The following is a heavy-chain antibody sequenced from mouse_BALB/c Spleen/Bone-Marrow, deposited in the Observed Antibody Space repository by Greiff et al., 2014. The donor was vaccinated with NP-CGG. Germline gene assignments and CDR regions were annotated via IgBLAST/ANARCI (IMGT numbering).Heavy chain of an antibody. D-gene: IGHD4-1*01. Sequence: ESGPDLVKPSQSLSLTCTVTGYSITSYYSWHWIRQFPGNKLEWMGYIHYSGTTVYNPSLKSRISITRDTSNNQLFLQLNSVTTEDTATYYCARFAGTPYTMDYWGQGTSVTVSS. CDR1: GYSITSYYS. V-gene: IGHV3-1*02. CDR2: IHYSGTT. CDR3: ARFAGTPYTMDY. J-gene: IGHJ4*01.